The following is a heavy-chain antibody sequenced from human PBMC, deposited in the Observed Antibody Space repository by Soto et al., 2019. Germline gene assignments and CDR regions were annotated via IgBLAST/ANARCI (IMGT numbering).Heavy chain of an antibody. J-gene: IGHJ4*02. CDR3: ARAGYCGPGCYYYFDY. V-gene: IGHV3-7*01. CDR1: GFTFGSYW. CDR2: IKPDGSAT. Sequence: ESGGGLVQPGGSLRLSCAVSGFTFGSYWMNWVRPIPGKGLEWVAYIKPDGSATYYVDSVKGRFTISRDNAKNSLYLQMNSLRVEDTSVYYCARAGYCGPGCYYYFDYWGQGTLVTVSS. D-gene: IGHD2-21*02.